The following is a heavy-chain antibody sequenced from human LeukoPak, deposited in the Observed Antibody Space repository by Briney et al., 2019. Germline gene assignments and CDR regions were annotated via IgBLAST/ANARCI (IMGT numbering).Heavy chain of an antibody. Sequence: ASETVSLPCTVSGYSISSGYYWGWIRQPPGKGLEWIGSIYSSGSTYYNASLQSRVTISIETSKNQISLRLNSVTAADTAMYYCAKSGGYGLIDYWGQGTLVTVSS. CDR2: IYSSGST. D-gene: IGHD1-26*01. V-gene: IGHV4-38-2*02. J-gene: IGHJ4*02. CDR1: GYSISSGYY. CDR3: AKSGGYGLIDY.